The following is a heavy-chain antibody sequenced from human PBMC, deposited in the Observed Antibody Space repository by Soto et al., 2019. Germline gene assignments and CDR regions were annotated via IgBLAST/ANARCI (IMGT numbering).Heavy chain of an antibody. D-gene: IGHD3-22*01. Sequence: SLNVSGDASGGTFSSCSISWVRRSPGQGLDWMGGIIPIFGTANYAQKFQGRVTITADESTSTAYMELSSLRSGDTAVYYCARGYYYDSSGYYRNCGQGTLVTVSS. CDR2: IIPIFGTA. CDR1: GGTFSSCS. J-gene: IGHJ4*02. CDR3: ARGYYYDSSGYYRN. V-gene: IGHV1-69*01.